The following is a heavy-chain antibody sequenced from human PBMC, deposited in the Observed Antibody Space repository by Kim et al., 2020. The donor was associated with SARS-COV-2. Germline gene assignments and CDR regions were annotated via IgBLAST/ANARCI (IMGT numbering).Heavy chain of an antibody. D-gene: IGHD1-26*01. CDR3: ARDRTGATAGRGGWSDP. V-gene: IGHV3-23*01. J-gene: IGHJ5*02. CDR2: ISGSGSST. CDR1: GFTFSNYA. Sequence: GGSLRLSCAASGFTFSNYAMGWVRQAPGKGLEWVSSISGSGSSTFYADSVKGRFTISRDNSKDTLYVQMNSLRVDDTALYYCARDRTGATAGRGGWSDPWGQGTQVTVSS.